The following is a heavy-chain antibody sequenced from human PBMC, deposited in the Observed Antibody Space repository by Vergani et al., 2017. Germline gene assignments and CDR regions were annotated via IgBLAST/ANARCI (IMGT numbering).Heavy chain of an antibody. CDR1: GFTFSDHY. J-gene: IGHJ6*03. D-gene: IGHD6-6*01. Sequence: EVQLVESGGGLVQPGGSLRLSCAASGFTFSDHYMDWVRQAPGKGLEWVGRTRNKANSYTTEYAASVKGRFTISRDDSKNSLYLQMNSLRAEDTAVYYCARGLAAQAYYMDVWGKGTTVTVSS. V-gene: IGHV3-72*01. CDR3: ARGLAAQAYYMDV. CDR2: TRNKANSYTT.